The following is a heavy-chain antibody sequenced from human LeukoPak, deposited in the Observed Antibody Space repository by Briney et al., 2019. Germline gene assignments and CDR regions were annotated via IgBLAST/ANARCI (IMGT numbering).Heavy chain of an antibody. Sequence: ASVKVSCXASGYTFTSYGISWVRQAPGQGLEWMAWISAYNGNTNYAQKLQGRVTMTTDTSTSTAYMELRSLRSDDTAVYYCAPTDGDLPYPTTDYWGQGTLATVSS. J-gene: IGHJ4*02. CDR3: APTDGDLPYPTTDY. CDR2: ISAYNGNT. D-gene: IGHD4-17*01. CDR1: GYTFTSYG. V-gene: IGHV1-18*01.